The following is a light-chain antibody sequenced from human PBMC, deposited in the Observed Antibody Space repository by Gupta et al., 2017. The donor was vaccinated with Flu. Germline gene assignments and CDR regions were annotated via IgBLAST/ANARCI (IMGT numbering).Light chain of an antibody. CDR2: EDD. Sequence: NFMLTQPPPVSESPGKTVTISCTRSSGNIASNFMQWYQQRPGSAPTTVIYEDDQRPSGVPDRFSGSIDSSSNSASLTISGLKTEDEADYYCQSFDASTWVFGGGTKLTVL. J-gene: IGLJ3*02. V-gene: IGLV6-57*03. CDR1: SGNIASNF. CDR3: QSFDASTWV.